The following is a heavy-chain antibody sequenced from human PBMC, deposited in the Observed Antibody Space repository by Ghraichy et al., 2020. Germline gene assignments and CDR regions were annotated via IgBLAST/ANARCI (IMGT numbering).Heavy chain of an antibody. V-gene: IGHV3-23*01. D-gene: IGHD3-10*01. CDR2: ISGRTGNI. CDR1: GFIFNTYA. J-gene: IGHJ5*02. Sequence: GGSLRLSCAASGFIFNTYAMSWVRQSPGKGLEWVSAISGRTGNIYYSDSVRGRFTISRDNSENTVYLQMNSLRVEDTALYFCARVIDRGSTSRFDPWGQGTQVTVSS. CDR3: ARVIDRGSTSRFDP.